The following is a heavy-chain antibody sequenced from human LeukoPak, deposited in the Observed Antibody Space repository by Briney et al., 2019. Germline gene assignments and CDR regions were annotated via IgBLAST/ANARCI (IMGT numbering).Heavy chain of an antibody. CDR2: INHSGST. J-gene: IGHJ4*02. CDR3: ARASQWLLFDY. D-gene: IGHD3-22*01. Sequence: TSETLSLTCTVSGGSISNYYWSWIRQPPGKGLEWIGEINHSGSTNYNPSLKSRVTISVDTSKNQFSLKLSSVTAADTAVYYCARASQWLLFDYWGQGTLVTVSS. CDR1: GGSISNYY. V-gene: IGHV4-34*01.